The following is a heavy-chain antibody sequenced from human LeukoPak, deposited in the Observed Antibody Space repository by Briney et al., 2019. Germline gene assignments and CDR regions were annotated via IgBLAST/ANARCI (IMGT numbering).Heavy chain of an antibody. CDR3: ARDKLVYNWDYVLDY. J-gene: IGHJ4*02. CDR1: GFIFSTYS. D-gene: IGHD1-7*01. Sequence: GGSLRLTCAASGFIFSTYSMSWVRQAPGKGLEWVSSISSSSSYIFYADSVRGRFTISRDNAKNSLYLQMNSLRAEDTAVYYCARDKLVYNWDYVLDYWGQGTLVTVSS. V-gene: IGHV3-21*06. CDR2: ISSSSSYI.